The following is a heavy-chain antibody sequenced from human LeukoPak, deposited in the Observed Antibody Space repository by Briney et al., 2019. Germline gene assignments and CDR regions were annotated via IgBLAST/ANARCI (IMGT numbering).Heavy chain of an antibody. J-gene: IGHJ4*02. CDR1: GGSISSSSYY. CDR3: ARVAAGELLDY. CDR2: IYYSGST. Sequence: SETLSLTCTVSGGSISSSSYYWGWIRQPPGKGLEWIGSIYYSGSTYYNPSLKSRVTISVDTFKNQFSLKLSSVTAADTAVYYCARVAAGELLDYWGQGTLVTVSS. D-gene: IGHD1-26*01. V-gene: IGHV4-39*07.